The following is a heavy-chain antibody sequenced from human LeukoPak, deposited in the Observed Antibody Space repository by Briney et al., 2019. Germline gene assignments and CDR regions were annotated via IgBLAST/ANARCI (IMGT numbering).Heavy chain of an antibody. D-gene: IGHD3-22*01. CDR2: ISSSGSTI. CDR3: AKDEPNNYYDSSGYHQVSGGYFDY. CDR1: GFTFSDYY. J-gene: IGHJ4*02. V-gene: IGHV3-11*04. Sequence: GGSLRLSCAASGFTFSDYYMSWIRQAPGRGLEWVSYISSSGSTIYYADSVKGRFTISRDNAKNTLYLQMNSLRAEDTAVYYCAKDEPNNYYDSSGYHQVSGGYFDYWGQGTLVTVSS.